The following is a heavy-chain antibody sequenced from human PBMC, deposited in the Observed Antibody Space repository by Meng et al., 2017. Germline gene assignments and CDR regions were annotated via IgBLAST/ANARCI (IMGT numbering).Heavy chain of an antibody. CDR1: GYTFTSYT. J-gene: IGHJ5*02. D-gene: IGHD6-13*01. CDR2: IKSANGDA. CDR3: ARGTGSSWFDP. V-gene: IGHV1-3*01. Sequence: QVQFVESGAGVEEPGASVKVSCQASGYTFTSYTIHWVRQDPGQSLAWMGWIKSANGDAKYSQKFQGRLTLTRDTSASTAYLELSSLTFEDTAVYYCARGTGSSWFDPWGQGTLVTVSS.